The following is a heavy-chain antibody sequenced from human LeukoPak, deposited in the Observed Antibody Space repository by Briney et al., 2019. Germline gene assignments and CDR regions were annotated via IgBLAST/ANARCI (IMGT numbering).Heavy chain of an antibody. CDR3: ARHRGSFARRVLFDY. CDR1: GGSISSYY. CDR2: IYYSGST. J-gene: IGHJ4*02. Sequence: SETLSLTCTVSGGSISSYYWSWIRQPPGKGLEWIGYIYYSGSTNYNPSLKSRVTISVDTSKNQFSLKLSSVAAADTAVYYCARHRGSFARRVLFDYWGQGTLVTVSS. V-gene: IGHV4-59*08. D-gene: IGHD1-26*01.